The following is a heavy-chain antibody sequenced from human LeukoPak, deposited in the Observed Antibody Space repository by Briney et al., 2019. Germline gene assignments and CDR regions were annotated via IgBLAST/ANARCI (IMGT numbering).Heavy chain of an antibody. CDR3: ARAYCSSTSCSGVAFDI. CDR1: GFTFSDYY. Sequence: GGSLRLSCAASGFTFSDYYMSWIRQAPGKGLEWVSYISSSGSTIYYADSVKGRFTISRDNAKNSLYLQMNSLRAEDTAVYYCARAYCSSTSCSGVAFDIWGQGTMVTVSS. J-gene: IGHJ3*02. V-gene: IGHV3-11*04. CDR2: ISSSGSTI. D-gene: IGHD2-2*01.